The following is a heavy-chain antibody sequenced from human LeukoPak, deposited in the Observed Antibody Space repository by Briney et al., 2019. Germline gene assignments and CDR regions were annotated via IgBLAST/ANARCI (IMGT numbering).Heavy chain of an antibody. CDR1: GYRFTGYY. V-gene: IGHV1-2*02. J-gene: IGHJ4*02. CDR2: INPHSGGT. Sequence: ASVKVSCKASGYRFTGYYIHWVRQAPGQGLEWMGWINPHSGGTKFAQKFRGRVTMTRDTSISTVYMEVSRLRSDDAAVYYCAREYYDILTGSLDYWGQGTLVTVSS. CDR3: AREYYDILTGSLDY. D-gene: IGHD3-9*01.